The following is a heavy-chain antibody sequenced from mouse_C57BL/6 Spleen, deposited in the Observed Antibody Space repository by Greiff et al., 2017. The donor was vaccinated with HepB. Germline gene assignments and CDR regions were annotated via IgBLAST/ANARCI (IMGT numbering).Heavy chain of an antibody. D-gene: IGHD2-3*01. CDR1: GFTFTDYY. J-gene: IGHJ3*01. Sequence: VQLKESGGGLVQPGGSLSLSCAASGFTFTDYYMSWVRQPPGKALEWLGFIRNKANGYTTEYSASVKGRFTISRDNSQSILYLQMNALVAEDSATYYCARCDGYWFAYWGQGTLVTVSA. V-gene: IGHV7-3*01. CDR3: ARCDGYWFAY. CDR2: IRNKANGYTT.